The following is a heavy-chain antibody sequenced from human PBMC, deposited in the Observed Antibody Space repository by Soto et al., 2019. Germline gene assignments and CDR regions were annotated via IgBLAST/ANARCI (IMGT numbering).Heavy chain of an antibody. D-gene: IGHD2-15*01. V-gene: IGHV3-7*03. CDR3: ARDFATHCSGSTCYPYAY. CDR1: GFTFNRDW. J-gene: IGHJ4*02. CDR2: IKQDGSEN. Sequence: PGGSLRLSCVASGFTFNRDWMSWVRQAPGKGLEWVANIKQDGSENNYVDSVKGRFTISRDNAKNSLFLQMNTLRTEDTAVYYCARDFATHCSGSTCYPYAYWGQGALVTVSS.